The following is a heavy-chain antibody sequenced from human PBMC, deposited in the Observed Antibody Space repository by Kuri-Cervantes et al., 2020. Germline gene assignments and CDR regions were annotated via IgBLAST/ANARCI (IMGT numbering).Heavy chain of an antibody. V-gene: IGHV4-34*01. D-gene: IGHD3-16*01. CDR2: INHRGRA. J-gene: IGHJ4*02. Sequence: SETLSLTCAVYGGSFSDHLWTWIRQSPGKGLEWIGEINHRGRATYNSSLKSRVTISVDTSKNQFSPKLSSVTAADAAVYYCARLAGVLHFDYWGQGTLVTVSS. CDR3: ARLAGVLHFDY. CDR1: GGSFSDHL.